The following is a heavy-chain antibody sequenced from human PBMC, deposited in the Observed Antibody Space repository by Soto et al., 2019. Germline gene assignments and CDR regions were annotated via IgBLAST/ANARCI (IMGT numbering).Heavy chain of an antibody. V-gene: IGHV4-4*02. J-gene: IGHJ3*02. CDR1: GGSISSSNW. D-gene: IGHD1-26*01. Sequence: SETLSLTCAVSGGSISSSNWWSWVRQPPGKGLEWIGEIYHSGSTNYNPSLKSRVTISVDKSKNQFSLKLSSVTAADTAVYYCARTPYSGSYEAFDIWGQGTMVTVSS. CDR3: ARTPYSGSYEAFDI. CDR2: IYHSGST.